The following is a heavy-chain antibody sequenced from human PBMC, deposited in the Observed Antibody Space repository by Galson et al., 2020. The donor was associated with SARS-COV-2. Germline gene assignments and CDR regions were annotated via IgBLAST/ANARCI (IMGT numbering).Heavy chain of an antibody. CDR3: ARHTDILTNHGNWFDP. V-gene: IGHV4-39*01. CDR2: IYYIGST. J-gene: IGHJ5*02. D-gene: IGHD3-9*01. Sequence: SETLSLTFTVSGGFISSSSYYWGWIRQPPGKGLEWIGCIYYIGSTYYNPSLKSRVTISVDTSKNQFSLKLSSVTAADTAVYYCARHTDILTNHGNWFDPWGQGTLVTVSS. CDR1: GGFISSSSYY.